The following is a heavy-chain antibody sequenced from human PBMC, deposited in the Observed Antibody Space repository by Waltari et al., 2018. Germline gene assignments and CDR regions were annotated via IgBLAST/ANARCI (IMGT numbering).Heavy chain of an antibody. CDR3: ARKLGYCSGGSCSGGAFDI. J-gene: IGHJ3*02. CDR1: GGTFSSYA. CDR2: IIPILGIA. Sequence: VQLVQSGAEVKKPGSSVKVSCKASGGTFSSYAISWVRQATEQGLEWVGGIIPILGIANYAQKFQGRVTITADKSTSTAYMELSSLRSEDTAVYYCARKLGYCSGGSCSGGAFDIWGQGTMVTVSS. D-gene: IGHD2-15*01. V-gene: IGHV1-69*10.